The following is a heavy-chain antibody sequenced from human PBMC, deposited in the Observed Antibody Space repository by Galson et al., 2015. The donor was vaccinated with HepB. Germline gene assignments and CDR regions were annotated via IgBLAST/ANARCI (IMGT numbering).Heavy chain of an antibody. D-gene: IGHD1-26*01. CDR1: GFTFDDYA. CDR2: ISWNSGSI. Sequence: SLRLSCAASGFTFDDYAMHWVRQAPGKGLEWVSGISWNSGSIGYADSVKGRFTISRDNAKNSLYLQMNSLRAEDTALYYCARWVGATLDYYYYMDVWGKGTTVTVSS. V-gene: IGHV3-9*01. CDR3: ARWVGATLDYYYYMDV. J-gene: IGHJ6*03.